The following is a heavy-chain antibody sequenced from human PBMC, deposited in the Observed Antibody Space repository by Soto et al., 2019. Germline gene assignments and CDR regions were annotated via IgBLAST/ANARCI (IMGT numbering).Heavy chain of an antibody. CDR2: VDHTGDT. D-gene: IGHD2-21*02. Sequence: SENLSLTCGVSGGTVSSSHWGSWVRQSPGRGLEWIGNVDHTGDTNFNPSLQSRVTFSVDKSNNQFSLRLTSVTAADTAVYFCAREIVTAGGDNYFDPWGPGTLVTVSS. V-gene: IGHV4-4*02. CDR1: GGTVSSSHW. CDR3: AREIVTAGGDNYFDP. J-gene: IGHJ5*02.